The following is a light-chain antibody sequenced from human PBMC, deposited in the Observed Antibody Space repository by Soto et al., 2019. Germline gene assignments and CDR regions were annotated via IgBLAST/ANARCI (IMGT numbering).Light chain of an antibody. CDR2: GAS. CDR1: QSVRSN. V-gene: IGKV3-20*01. J-gene: IGKJ1*01. CDR3: QQFGASLTWT. Sequence: EIVLTQSPGTLSLSPGERATLSCRASQSVRSNLAWYQQKPGQPPRLLIYGASSRATGIPDRFSGSGSGTDFTLTISRLEPEDFAVYYCQQFGASLTWTFGQGTKVDIK.